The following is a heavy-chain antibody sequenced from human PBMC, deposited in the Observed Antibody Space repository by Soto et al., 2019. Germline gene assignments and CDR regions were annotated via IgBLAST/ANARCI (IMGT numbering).Heavy chain of an antibody. CDR1: GGSFSGYF. Sequence: SETLSLTCTVSGGSFSGYFWTWIRQPPGKGLEWLAEINHSGITNYNPSVESRVSMSVDTSKNQFSLRLYSVTAADTAVYYCARHGIYDYVWGSYRPNYYYYGMDVWGQGTTVTVSS. J-gene: IGHJ6*02. V-gene: IGHV4-34*01. CDR3: ARHGIYDYVWGSYRPNYYYYGMDV. D-gene: IGHD3-16*02. CDR2: INHSGIT.